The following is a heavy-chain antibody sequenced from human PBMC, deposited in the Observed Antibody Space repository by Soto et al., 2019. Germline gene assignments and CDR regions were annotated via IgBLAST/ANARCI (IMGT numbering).Heavy chain of an antibody. J-gene: IGHJ4*02. CDR3: ARNLYGTGSFEH. CDR2: MTPNSGNT. D-gene: IGHD3-10*01. Sequence: QVQLVQSGAEVKKPGASVKVSCKASGYTFTSYDINWVRQATGQGLEWMGWMTPNSGNTGYAQKFQGRVTMTRDTSRSTAYMELSSLTSEDTAVYYCARNLYGTGSFEHWGQGTLVTVSS. V-gene: IGHV1-8*02. CDR1: GYTFTSYD.